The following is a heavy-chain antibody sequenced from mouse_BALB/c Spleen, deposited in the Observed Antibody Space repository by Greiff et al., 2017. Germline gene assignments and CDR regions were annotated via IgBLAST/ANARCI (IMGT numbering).Heavy chain of an antibody. D-gene: IGHD2-4*01. CDR1: GFTFSSYA. CDR2: ISSGGSYT. V-gene: IGHV5-9-4*01. Sequence: EVKLMESGGGLVKPGGSLKLSCAASGFTFSSYAMSWVRQSPEKRLEWVAEISSGGSYTYYPDTVTGRFTISRDNAKNTLYLEMSSLRSEDTAMYYCARDGITGFAYWGQGTLVTVSA. CDR3: ARDGITGFAY. J-gene: IGHJ3*01.